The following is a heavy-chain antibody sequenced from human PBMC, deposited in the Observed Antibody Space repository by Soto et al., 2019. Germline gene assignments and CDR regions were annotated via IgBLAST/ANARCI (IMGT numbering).Heavy chain of an antibody. CDR3: ARGGHVVVLTAALDY. CDR2: VNPSGGHT. D-gene: IGHD2-21*02. J-gene: IGHJ4*02. CDR1: GDTFTDYY. Sequence: QVQLVQSGAEVKKPGASVKVSCKASGDTFTDYYIHWVRQAHGQGLEWMGTVNPSGGHTTYAQHYLGKMTMTRDTSTSTLYMELTSLTSADTAVYYCARGGHVVVLTAALDYWGQGTLVTVSS. V-gene: IGHV1-46*01.